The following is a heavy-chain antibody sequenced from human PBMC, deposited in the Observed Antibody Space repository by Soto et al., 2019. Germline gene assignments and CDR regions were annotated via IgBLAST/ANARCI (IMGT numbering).Heavy chain of an antibody. V-gene: IGHV1-69*13. D-gene: IGHD6-13*01. CDR1: GGTFSSYA. CDR2: IIPIFGTA. Sequence: VASVKVSCKASGGTFSSYAISWVRQAPGQGLEWMGGIIPIFGTANYAQKFQGRVTITADESTSTAYMELSSLRSEDTAVYYCARDGQDNEGIAAAGPLGYYYGMDVGGQGTTVTVSS. J-gene: IGHJ6*02. CDR3: ARDGQDNEGIAAAGPLGYYYGMDV.